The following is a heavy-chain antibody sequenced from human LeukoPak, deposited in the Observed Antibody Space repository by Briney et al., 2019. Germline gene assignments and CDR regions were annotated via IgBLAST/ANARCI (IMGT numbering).Heavy chain of an antibody. D-gene: IGHD5-24*01. CDR1: GGSISSYY. CDR2: VYYSGST. J-gene: IGHJ4*02. V-gene: IGHV4-59*01. CDR3: ARVGIEMASIDY. Sequence: SETLSLTCTVSGGSISSYYWSWIRQPPGKGLEWIGYVYYSGSTNYNPSLKSRVTISVDTSKNQFSLKLSSVTAADTAVYYCARVGIEMASIDYWGQGTLVTVSS.